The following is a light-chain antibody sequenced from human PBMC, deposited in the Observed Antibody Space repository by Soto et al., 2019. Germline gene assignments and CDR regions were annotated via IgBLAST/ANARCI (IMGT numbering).Light chain of an antibody. CDR3: QQRSNWPPIT. CDR2: DAS. Sequence: VLTQSPATLSLSPGERATLSCRASQSVNSYLDWYQQKPGEAPRLLIYDASNRATGVPARFSGSGDGTDFHRTISSLEPDDFAVFYCQQRSNWPPITVALGTLLESK. J-gene: IGKJ5*01. CDR1: QSVNSY. V-gene: IGKV3-11*01.